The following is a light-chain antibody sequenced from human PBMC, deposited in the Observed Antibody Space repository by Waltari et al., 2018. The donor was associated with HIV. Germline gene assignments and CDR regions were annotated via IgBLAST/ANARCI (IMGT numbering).Light chain of an antibody. V-gene: IGKV3-15*01. J-gene: IGKJ2*03. CDR2: DAS. CDR1: QSVKSD. Sequence: EIVMTQSPAALSVFLGESVTLSCRASQSVKSDLAWYQKKPGQAPRLLIYDASIRATGIPARFTGSGSGTEFTLTISSLQSEDFAVYFCQHYYTWPSFSRGTKLEIE. CDR3: QHYYTWPS.